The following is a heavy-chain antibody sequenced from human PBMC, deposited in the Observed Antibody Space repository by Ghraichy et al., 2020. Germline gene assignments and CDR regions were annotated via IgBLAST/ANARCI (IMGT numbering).Heavy chain of an antibody. Sequence: GGSLRLSCAASGFTFSNYAMSWVRQAPGKGLEWVSATSGSGGSTYYADSVKGRFTISRDNSKNTLYLQMNSLRAEDTAVYYCAKDRHIVVVTAIYFDYWGQGALVTVSS. CDR1: GFTFSNYA. V-gene: IGHV3-23*01. CDR2: TSGSGGST. CDR3: AKDRHIVVVTAIYFDY. D-gene: IGHD2-21*02. J-gene: IGHJ4*02.